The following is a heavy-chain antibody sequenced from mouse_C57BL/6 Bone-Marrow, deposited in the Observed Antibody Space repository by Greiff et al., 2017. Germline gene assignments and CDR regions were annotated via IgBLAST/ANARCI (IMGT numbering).Heavy chain of an antibody. Sequence: QVQLQQPGAELVMPGASVKLSYKASGYTFTSYWMHWVKQRPGQGLEWIGEIDPSDSYTNYNQKFKGKSTLTVDKSSSTAYMQLSSLTSEDSAVYYCARWDWDYFDYWGQGTTLTVSS. V-gene: IGHV1-69*01. D-gene: IGHD4-1*01. CDR2: IDPSDSYT. J-gene: IGHJ2*01. CDR1: GYTFTSYW. CDR3: ARWDWDYFDY.